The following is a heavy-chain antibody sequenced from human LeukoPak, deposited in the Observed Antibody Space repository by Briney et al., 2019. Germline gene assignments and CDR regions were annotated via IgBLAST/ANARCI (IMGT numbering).Heavy chain of an antibody. CDR2: ISSNGGST. J-gene: IGHJ4*02. CDR1: GFTFSSYA. CDR3: ARSAKFDILTGYNDY. D-gene: IGHD3-9*01. Sequence: RGSLRLSCAASGFTFSSYAMHWVRQAPGKGLEYVSAISSNGGSTYYANSVKGRFTISRDNSKNTLYLQMGSLRAEDMAVYYCARSAKFDILTGYNDYWGQGTLVTVSS. V-gene: IGHV3-64*01.